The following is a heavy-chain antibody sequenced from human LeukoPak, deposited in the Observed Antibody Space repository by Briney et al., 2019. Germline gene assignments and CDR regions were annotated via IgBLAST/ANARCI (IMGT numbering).Heavy chain of an antibody. V-gene: IGHV3-74*01. D-gene: IGHD6-13*01. CDR1: GFTFSSYW. J-gene: IGHJ4*02. CDR2: IKTDGSST. CDR3: AKTTGYSSSWYDY. Sequence: GGSLRLSCAASGFTFSSYWMHWVRQAPGKGLVWVSHIKTDGSSTNYAESVKGRFTISRDNSKNTLYLQMNSLRAEDTAVYYCAKTTGYSSSWYDYWGQGTLVTVSS.